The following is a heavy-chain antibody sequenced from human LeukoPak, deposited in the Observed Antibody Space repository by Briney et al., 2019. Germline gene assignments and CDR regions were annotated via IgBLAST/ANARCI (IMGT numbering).Heavy chain of an antibody. J-gene: IGHJ4*02. V-gene: IGHV4-38-2*02. D-gene: IGHD3-22*01. Sequence: TSETLSLTRAVSGYSISSGYYWGWIRQPPGKGLEWIGSIYHSGSTYYNPSLKSRVTISVDTSKNQFSLKLSSVTAADTAVYYCARDWGDSSGYYYNGGFFDYWGQGTLVTVSS. CDR3: ARDWGDSSGYYYNGGFFDY. CDR1: GYSISSGYY. CDR2: IYHSGST.